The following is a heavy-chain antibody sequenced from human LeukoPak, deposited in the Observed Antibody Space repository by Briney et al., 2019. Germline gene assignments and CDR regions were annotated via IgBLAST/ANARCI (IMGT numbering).Heavy chain of an antibody. Sequence: PGGSLRLSCAASGFTFDDYAMHWVRQAPGKGLEWVSGISWNSGSIGYADSVKGRFTISRDNAKNSLYLQMNSLRAEDTAVYYCARGRGYSDYWGQGTLVTVSS. CDR2: ISWNSGSI. CDR3: ARGRGYSDY. CDR1: GFTFDDYA. J-gene: IGHJ4*02. V-gene: IGHV3-9*01. D-gene: IGHD5-18*01.